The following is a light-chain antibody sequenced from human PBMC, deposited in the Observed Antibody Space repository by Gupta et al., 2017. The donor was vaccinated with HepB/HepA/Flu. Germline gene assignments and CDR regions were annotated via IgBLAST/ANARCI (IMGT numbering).Light chain of an antibody. Sequence: DIVMTQSPDSLAVSLGERATINCKSSQSVLYSSNKKNYLAWYQQKPGQPPKLLTYWASTRESVVPDLGSGGGSGIDCSPTIRSVQAGDVAVYYYQTYCRSFVTFGQGTRV. CDR1: QSVLYSSNKKNY. V-gene: IGKV4-1*01. CDR2: WAS. CDR3: QTYCRSFVT. J-gene: IGKJ1*01.